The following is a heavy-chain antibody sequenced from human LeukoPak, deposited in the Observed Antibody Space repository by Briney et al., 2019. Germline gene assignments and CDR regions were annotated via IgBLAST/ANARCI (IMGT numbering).Heavy chain of an antibody. CDR3: AKDPGKDIVVVPAAIKVAREKT. D-gene: IGHD2-2*01. J-gene: IGHJ4*02. V-gene: IGHV3-23*01. CDR1: GFTFSRFA. Sequence: GGSLRLSCTASGFTFSRFALSWVRQAPGKGLEWVSGISGSGGSTYYADSVKGRFTISRDNSKNTLYLQMNSLRAEDTAVYYCAKDPGKDIVVVPAAIKVAREKTWGQGTLVTVSS. CDR2: ISGSGGST.